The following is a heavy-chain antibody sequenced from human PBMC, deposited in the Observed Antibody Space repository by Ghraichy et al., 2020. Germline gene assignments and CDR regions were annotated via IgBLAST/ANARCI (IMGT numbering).Heavy chain of an antibody. CDR2: ISYDGSNK. Sequence: GGSLRLSCAASGLTFSNSGMHWVRQAPGKGLEWVALISYDGSNKYYADSVKGRFTISRDNSKNTLYLQLNSLRAEDTAVYYCANRGLNSAFDIWGQGTMVTVSS. V-gene: IGHV3-30*18. CDR1: GLTFSNSG. D-gene: IGHD4-23*01. CDR3: ANRGLNSAFDI. J-gene: IGHJ3*02.